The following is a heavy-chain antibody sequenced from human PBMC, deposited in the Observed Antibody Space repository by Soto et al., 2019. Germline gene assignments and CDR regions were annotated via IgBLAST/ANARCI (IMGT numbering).Heavy chain of an antibody. CDR2: ISAYNGNT. J-gene: IGHJ6*02. Sequence: ASVKVSCKASGYTFTSYGISWVRQAPGQGLEWMGWISAYNGNTNYAQKLQGRVTMTTDTSTSTAYMELRSLRSDDTAVYYCARGVYCSSTSCSYYYGRDVWGQGTTVTVSS. CDR3: ARGVYCSSTSCSYYYGRDV. CDR1: GYTFTSYG. V-gene: IGHV1-18*01. D-gene: IGHD2-2*01.